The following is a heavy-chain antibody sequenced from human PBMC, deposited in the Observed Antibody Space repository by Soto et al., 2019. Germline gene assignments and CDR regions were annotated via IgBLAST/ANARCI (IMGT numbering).Heavy chain of an antibody. CDR3: ARGQVGYTYGSTY. V-gene: IGHV1-8*01. D-gene: IGHD5-18*01. J-gene: IGHJ4*02. CDR1: GYTFTSYD. Sequence: GASVKVSCKASGYTFTSYDFNWVRQATGQGLEWMGWVNPNTGNTGYAQKFQGRVTMTRDTSISTVYMELSSLRSEDTAVYYCARGQVGYTYGSTYWGQGTLVTVSS. CDR2: VNPNTGNT.